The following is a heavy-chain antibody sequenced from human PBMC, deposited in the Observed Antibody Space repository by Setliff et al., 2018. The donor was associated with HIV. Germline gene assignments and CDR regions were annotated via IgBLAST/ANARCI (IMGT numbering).Heavy chain of an antibody. CDR1: GYTFTSYY. J-gene: IGHJ4*02. CDR3: AGSILTGYYTFGADY. CDR2: INPNNGGT. Sequence: ASVKVSCKASGYTFTSYYIHWVRQAPGQGLEWMGWINPNNGGTNYAQKFQGRVTMTRDTSISTAYMELSRLRSDDTAVYYCAGSILTGYYTFGADYWGQGTLVTVSS. D-gene: IGHD3-9*01. V-gene: IGHV1-2*02.